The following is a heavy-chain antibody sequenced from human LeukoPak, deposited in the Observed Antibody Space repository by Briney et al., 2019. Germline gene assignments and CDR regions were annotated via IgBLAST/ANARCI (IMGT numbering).Heavy chain of an antibody. CDR3: ACSGWYAVDT. V-gene: IGHV3-11*04. Sequence: PGGSLRLSCAASGFTFNDYYMSWIRQAPGKGLEWVSYISRSGSTIYYADSVKGRFTISRDNGKNSLYLQMNSLRAEDTAVYYCACSGWYAVDTWGQGTMVTVSS. CDR2: ISRSGSTI. CDR1: GFTFNDYY. D-gene: IGHD6-19*01. J-gene: IGHJ3*02.